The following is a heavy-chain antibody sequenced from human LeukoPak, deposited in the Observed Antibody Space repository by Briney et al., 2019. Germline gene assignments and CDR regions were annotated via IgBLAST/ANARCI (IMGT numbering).Heavy chain of an antibody. D-gene: IGHD2-2*01. V-gene: IGHV1-18*01. Sequence: ASVKVSCKASGYTFTSYGIIWVRQAPGRGLEWMGWISAYNGNTNYAQKLQGRVTMTTDTSTSTAYMELRSLRSDDTAVYYCARAKLGYCSSTSCYATDAFDIWGQGTMVTVSS. J-gene: IGHJ3*02. CDR1: GYTFTSYG. CDR2: ISAYNGNT. CDR3: ARAKLGYCSSTSCYATDAFDI.